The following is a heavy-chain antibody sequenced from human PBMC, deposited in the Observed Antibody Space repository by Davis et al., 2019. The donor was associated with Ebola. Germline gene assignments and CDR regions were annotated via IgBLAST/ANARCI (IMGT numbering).Heavy chain of an antibody. CDR2: ISAYNGNT. J-gene: IGHJ5*02. CDR3: ARGYYDYIWGSYRTNWFDP. V-gene: IGHV1-18*01. CDR1: GYTFTSYG. D-gene: IGHD3-16*02. Sequence: ASVKVSCKASGYTFTSYGISWVRQAPGQGLEWMGWISAYNGNTNYAQKLQGRVTMTTDTSTSTAYMELRSLRSDDTAVYYCARGYYDYIWGSYRTNWFDPWGQGTLVTVSS.